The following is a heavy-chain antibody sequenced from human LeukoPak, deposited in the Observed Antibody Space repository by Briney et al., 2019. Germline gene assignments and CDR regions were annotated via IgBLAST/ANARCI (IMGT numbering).Heavy chain of an antibody. J-gene: IGHJ4*02. D-gene: IGHD3-22*01. Sequence: PSETLSLTCIVSNHSINSGDYWGRTRPPPGGGLEWIETIYHSGTTYYNPSLKSRVTISVDTSKNQFSLKLNSVTAADTAVYYCASRKASYYYDSSGYYYSYWGQGTLVTVSS. CDR3: ASRKASYYYDSSGYYYSY. V-gene: IGHV4-38-2*02. CDR1: NHSINSGDY. CDR2: IYHSGTT.